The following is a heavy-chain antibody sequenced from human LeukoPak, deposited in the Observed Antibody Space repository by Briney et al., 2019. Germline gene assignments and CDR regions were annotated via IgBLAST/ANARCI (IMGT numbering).Heavy chain of an antibody. V-gene: IGHV4-38-2*01. J-gene: IGHJ5*02. CDR3: ARNTTEVVTAKWFDP. D-gene: IGHD2-21*02. CDR2: IYHSGST. Sequence: PSETLSLTCAVSGHSISSGDYWGWIRQPPGKELEWIGSIYHSGSTHYNPSLKSRVTISVDTSKNQFSLKLSSVTAADTAVYYCARNTTEVVTAKWFDPWGQGTLVTVSA. CDR1: GHSISSGDY.